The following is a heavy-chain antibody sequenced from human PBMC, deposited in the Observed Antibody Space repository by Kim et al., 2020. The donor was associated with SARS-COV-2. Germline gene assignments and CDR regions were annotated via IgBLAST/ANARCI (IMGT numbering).Heavy chain of an antibody. Sequence: GSTYYANSVKGRFTISRDNSKNTLYLQMNSLRAEDTAVYYCATIVLLFPRWGQGTLVTVSS. J-gene: IGHJ4*02. D-gene: IGHD3-10*01. CDR2: GST. CDR3: ATIVLLFPR. V-gene: IGHV3-23*01.